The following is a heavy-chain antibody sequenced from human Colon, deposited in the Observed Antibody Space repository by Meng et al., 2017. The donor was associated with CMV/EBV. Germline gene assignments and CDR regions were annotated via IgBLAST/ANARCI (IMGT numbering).Heavy chain of an antibody. D-gene: IGHD3-22*01. Sequence: GESLKISCSTSGFTFSSYSLNWVRQAPGKGLEWVACISSSGGYIDYADSVKGRFTISRDNAKNSLFLQMNSLRAEDTAVYYCASPYDNSGYYSGYWGQGTLVTVSS. CDR1: GFTFSSYS. V-gene: IGHV3-21*01. J-gene: IGHJ4*02. CDR2: ISSSGGYI. CDR3: ASPYDNSGYYSGY.